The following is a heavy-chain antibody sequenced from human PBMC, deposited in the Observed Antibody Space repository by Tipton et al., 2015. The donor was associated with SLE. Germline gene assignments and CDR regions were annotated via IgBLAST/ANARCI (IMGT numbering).Heavy chain of an antibody. CDR2: IWYDGSNK. J-gene: IGHJ4*02. V-gene: IGHV3-33*06. Sequence: SGFTFSSYGMHWVRQAPGKGLEWVAVIWYDGSNKYYADSVKGRFTISRDNSKNTLYLQINSLRAEDTAVYYCAKRAVAGDYFDYWGQGTLVTVSS. CDR1: GFTFSSYG. D-gene: IGHD6-19*01. CDR3: AKRAVAGDYFDY.